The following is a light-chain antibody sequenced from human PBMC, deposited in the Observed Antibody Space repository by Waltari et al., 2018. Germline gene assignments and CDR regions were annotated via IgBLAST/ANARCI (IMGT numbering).Light chain of an antibody. CDR2: EVS. CDR3: SSYSSISTVI. V-gene: IGLV2-14*01. Sequence: QSALTKPASVSGSPGPPVTLSCTGTSSAIGGYNPVSWYQQHPGKAPQLMIYEVSYRPSGVSPRFSGSKSGNTASLTISGLQAEDEADYYCSSYSSISTVIFAAGTKLTVL. J-gene: IGLJ2*01. CDR1: SSAIGGYNP.